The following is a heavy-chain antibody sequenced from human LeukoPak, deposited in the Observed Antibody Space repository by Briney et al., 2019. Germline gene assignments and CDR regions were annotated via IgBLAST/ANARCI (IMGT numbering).Heavy chain of an antibody. CDR1: GGSISSGGYS. CDR2: IYHSGST. V-gene: IGHV4-30-2*01. Sequence: SETLSLTCAVSGGSISSGGYSWSWIRQPPGTGLEWIGYIYHSGSTYYNPSLKSRVTISVDRSKNQFSLKLSSVTAADTAVYYCARAAGHYDFWSGYYLYWFDPWGQGTLVTVSS. D-gene: IGHD3-3*01. J-gene: IGHJ5*02. CDR3: ARAAGHYDFWSGYYLYWFDP.